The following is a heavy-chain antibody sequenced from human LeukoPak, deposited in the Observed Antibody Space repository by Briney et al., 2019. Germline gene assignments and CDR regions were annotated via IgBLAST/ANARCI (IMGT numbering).Heavy chain of an antibody. CDR2: IIPIFGTA. D-gene: IGHD6-13*01. CDR1: GGTFISYA. Sequence: ASVKVSCKASGGTFISYAISWVRQAPGQGLEWMGGIIPIFGTANYAQKFQGRVTITADESTSTAYMELSSLRSEDTAVYYCARVGGSWYMDHWGQGTLVTVSS. J-gene: IGHJ4*02. CDR3: ARVGGSWYMDH. V-gene: IGHV1-69*13.